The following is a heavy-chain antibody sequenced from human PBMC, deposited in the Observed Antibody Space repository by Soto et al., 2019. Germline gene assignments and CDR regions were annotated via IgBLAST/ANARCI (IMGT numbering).Heavy chain of an antibody. CDR1: GFTFSSYA. CDR3: WGDRYRLWWYYFDY. J-gene: IGHJ4*02. V-gene: IGHV3-30-3*01. CDR2: ISYDGSNK. D-gene: IGHD2-21*01. Sequence: QVQLVESGGGVVQPGRSLRLSCAASGFTFSSYAMHWVRQAPGKGLEWVAVISYDGSNKYYADSVKGRFTISRDNSKNTLYLEMNSMRAEDTAVYYCWGDRYRLWWYYFDYRGQGTLVTVSS.